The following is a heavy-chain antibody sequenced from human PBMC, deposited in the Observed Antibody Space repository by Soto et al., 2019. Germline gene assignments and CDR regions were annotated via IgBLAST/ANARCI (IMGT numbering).Heavy chain of an antibody. V-gene: IGHV3-23*01. CDR1: GFIFTNYA. Sequence: PGGSLRLSCAASGFIFTNYAIAWVRQAPGRGLEWVSTLSSNGGTTYYADSVKGRFTISRDNSKNTLYPQMNSLRAEDTAAYYCAKVNNHYYYDMDVWGRGTTVTVSS. CDR3: AKVNNHYYYDMDV. J-gene: IGHJ6*02. CDR2: LSSNGGTT.